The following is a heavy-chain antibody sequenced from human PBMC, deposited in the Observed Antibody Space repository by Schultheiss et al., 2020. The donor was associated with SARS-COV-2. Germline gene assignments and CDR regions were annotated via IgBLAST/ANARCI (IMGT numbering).Heavy chain of an antibody. CDR1: GGSISSSSYY. Sequence: SETLSLTCTVSGGSISSSSYYWGWIRQPPGKGLEWIGSIYHSGSTYYNPSLKSRVTISVDTSKNQFSLKLSSVTAADTAVYYCARGFHYYDSSGFDYWGQGTLVTVSS. CDR3: ARGFHYYDSSGFDY. V-gene: IGHV4-39*07. D-gene: IGHD3-22*01. J-gene: IGHJ4*02. CDR2: IYHSGST.